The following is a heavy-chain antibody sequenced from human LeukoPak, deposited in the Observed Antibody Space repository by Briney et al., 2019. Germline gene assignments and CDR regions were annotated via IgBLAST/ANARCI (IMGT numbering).Heavy chain of an antibody. J-gene: IGHJ6*03. CDR2: INHSRST. Sequence: SETLSLTCAVYGGSFSGYYWSWIRQPPGKGLEWIGEINHSRSTNYNPSLKSRVTISVDTSKNQFSLKLSSVTAADTAVYYCARVVVPAANYYYYYYMDVWGKGTTVTVSS. V-gene: IGHV4-34*01. CDR1: GGSFSGYY. CDR3: ARVVVPAANYYYYYYMDV. D-gene: IGHD2-2*01.